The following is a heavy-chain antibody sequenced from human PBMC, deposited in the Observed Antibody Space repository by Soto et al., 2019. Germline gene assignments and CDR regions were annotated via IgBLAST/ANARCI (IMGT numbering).Heavy chain of an antibody. V-gene: IGHV3-23*01. CDR3: AKGGDRFLEWLSKNNWFDP. Sequence: GGSLRLSCAASGFTFSSYAMSWVRQAPGKGLEWVSAISGSGGSTYYADSVKGRFTISRDNSKNTLYLQMNSLRAEDTAVYYCAKGGDRFLEWLSKNNWFDPWGQGTLVTVSS. D-gene: IGHD3-3*01. CDR2: ISGSGGST. J-gene: IGHJ5*02. CDR1: GFTFSSYA.